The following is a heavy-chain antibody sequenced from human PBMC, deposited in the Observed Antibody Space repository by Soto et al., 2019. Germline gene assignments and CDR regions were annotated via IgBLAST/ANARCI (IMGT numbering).Heavy chain of an antibody. Sequence: QLQMQESGPGLAKPSETLSLSCTVSGGSISSSTYYWSWIRQSPRKGLEWLGTIYYNGNTYYNPSLKSRVTISVDTSKNQFSLRLSSVTAADTAVYFCARSKTTASTPWFDPWGHGTLVTVSS. CDR1: GGSISSSTYY. CDR3: ARSKTTASTPWFDP. V-gene: IGHV4-39*01. J-gene: IGHJ5*02. CDR2: IYYNGNT. D-gene: IGHD4-17*01.